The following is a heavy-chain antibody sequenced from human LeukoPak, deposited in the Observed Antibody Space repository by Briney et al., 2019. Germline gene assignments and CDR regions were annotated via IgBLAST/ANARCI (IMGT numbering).Heavy chain of an antibody. CDR3: ARQPSNYFDY. Sequence: PSETLSLTCAVSGYSISSGYYWGWIRQPPGEGLEWIGSIYHSGSTYYNPSLKSRVTISVDTSKNQFSLKLSSVTAADTAVYYCARQPSNYFDYWGQGTLVTVSS. D-gene: IGHD1-14*01. CDR1: GYSISSGYY. V-gene: IGHV4-38-2*01. J-gene: IGHJ4*02. CDR2: IYHSGST.